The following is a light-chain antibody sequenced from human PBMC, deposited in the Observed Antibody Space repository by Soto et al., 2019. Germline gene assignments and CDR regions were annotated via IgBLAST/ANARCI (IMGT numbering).Light chain of an antibody. J-gene: IGLJ3*02. V-gene: IGLV2-14*01. Sequence: QSALTQPASVSGSPGQSITISCTGTSSDVGGYRFVSWYQHHPGEAPKLIIYEVSNRPSGVSSRFSGSKSGNTASLTISGRQAEGESRYYCSSKSSGSTPMLFGGGTKVTVL. CDR3: SSKSSGSTPML. CDR1: SSDVGGYRF. CDR2: EVS.